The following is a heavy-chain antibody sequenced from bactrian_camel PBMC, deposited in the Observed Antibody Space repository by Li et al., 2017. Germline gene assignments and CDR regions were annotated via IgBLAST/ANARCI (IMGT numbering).Heavy chain of an antibody. Sequence: DVQLVESGGGLVKPGGSMRLLCTASGFTFRDYPMTWVRQAPGKGLEWLTSIYGDGRTEFYLDSMKGRFTISRDNAKSTVYLQMNNLESEDTALYYCAADSGGTWFSEVRYEYNYWGQGTQVTVS. CDR2: IYGDGRT. J-gene: IGHJ4*01. D-gene: IGHD2*01. CDR3: AADSGGTWFSEVRYEYNY. V-gene: IGHV3S10*01. CDR1: GFTFRDYP.